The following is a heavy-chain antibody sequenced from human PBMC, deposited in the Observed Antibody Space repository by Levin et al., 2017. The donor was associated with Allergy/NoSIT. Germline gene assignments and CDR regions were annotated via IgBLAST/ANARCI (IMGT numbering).Heavy chain of an antibody. CDR2: ISYDGSDK. J-gene: IGHJ4*02. CDR1: EFTFSNYA. CDR3: VRDLWGSGSL. V-gene: IGHV3-30-3*01. D-gene: IGHD3-10*01. Sequence: GESLKISYAASEFTFSNYAMHWVRQTPGKGLEWVAVISYDGSDKYYADSVKGRFTISKDNSKNTLYLQMNSLRAEDTAIYYCVRDLWGSGSLWGQGTLVTVSS.